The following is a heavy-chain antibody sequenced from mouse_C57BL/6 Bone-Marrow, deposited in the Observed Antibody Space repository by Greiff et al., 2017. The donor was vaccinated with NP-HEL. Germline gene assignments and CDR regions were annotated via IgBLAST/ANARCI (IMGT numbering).Heavy chain of an antibody. CDR1: GYTFTDYY. D-gene: IGHD1-1*01. CDR3: ATFITTVVATPGGFDY. CDR2: IYPGSGNT. V-gene: IGHV1-76*01. Sequence: VQLQQSGAELVRPGASVKLSCKASGYTFTDYYINWVKQRPGQGLEWIARIYPGSGNTYYNEKFKGKATLTAEKSSSTAYMQLSSLTSEDSAVYFCATFITTVVATPGGFDYWGQGTTLTVSS. J-gene: IGHJ2*01.